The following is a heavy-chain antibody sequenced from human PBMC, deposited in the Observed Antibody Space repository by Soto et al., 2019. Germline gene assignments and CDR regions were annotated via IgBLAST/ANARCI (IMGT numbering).Heavy chain of an antibody. D-gene: IGHD6-13*01. CDR2: SSFTGNT. CDR3: ARPDSSSWAASFDY. CDR1: GDSIDSTNNYY. J-gene: IGHJ4*02. Sequence: SETLSLTCTVSGDSIDSTNNYYWAWIRQPPGKGLEWIGSSSFTGNTFFNPSLKSRVNIFIDTSKNQFSLRVYSVTAADTAIYYCARPDSSSWAASFDYWGRGTLVTVSS. V-gene: IGHV4-39*01.